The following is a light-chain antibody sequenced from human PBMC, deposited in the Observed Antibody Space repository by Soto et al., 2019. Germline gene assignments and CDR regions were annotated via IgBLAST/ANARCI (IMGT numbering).Light chain of an antibody. V-gene: IGKV1-12*01. CDR1: QDVSIW. Sequence: DIQMTQSPSSLSASVGDKVTITCRASQDVSIWLAWFQQKPGEAPKLLIYGASSLQSGVPSRFSGTGSGTDFTLTINSLQPEDFANYYCLQAKSFPRTFGGGTKVEVK. J-gene: IGKJ4*01. CDR2: GAS. CDR3: LQAKSFPRT.